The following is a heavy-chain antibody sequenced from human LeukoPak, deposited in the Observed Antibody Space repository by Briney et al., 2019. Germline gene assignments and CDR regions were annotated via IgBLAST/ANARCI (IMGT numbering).Heavy chain of an antibody. CDR2: IWYDGSNK. CDR3: ARDPPGIAASGTYY. V-gene: IGHV3-33*08. D-gene: IGHD6-13*01. Sequence: GGSLRLSCAASGFTFSSYGMHWVRQAPGKGLEWVAVIWYDGSNKYYADSVKGRFTISRDNSKNTLYLQMNSLRAEDTAVYYCARDPPGIAASGTYYWGQGTLVTVSS. CDR1: GFTFSSYG. J-gene: IGHJ4*02.